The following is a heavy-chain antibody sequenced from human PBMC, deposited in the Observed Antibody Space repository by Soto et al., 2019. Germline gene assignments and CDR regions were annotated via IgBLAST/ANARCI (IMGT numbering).Heavy chain of an antibody. D-gene: IGHD3-10*01. CDR1: GYTLTELS. V-gene: IGHV1-24*01. J-gene: IGHJ6*02. Sequence: GASVKVSCKVSGYTLTELSMRWVRQAPGKGLEWMGGFDPEDGETIYAQKFQGRVTMTEDTSTDTAYMELSSLRSEDTAVYYCATVLSLRITMVRGADGRLGYYYGMDVWGQGTTVTVSS. CDR3: ATVLSLRITMVRGADGRLGYYYGMDV. CDR2: FDPEDGET.